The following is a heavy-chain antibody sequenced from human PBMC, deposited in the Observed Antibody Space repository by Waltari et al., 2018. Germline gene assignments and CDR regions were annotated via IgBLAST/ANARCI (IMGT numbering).Heavy chain of an antibody. V-gene: IGHV3-23*01. J-gene: IGHJ4*02. CDR3: AKAFRGYSGSYFDI. CDR2: LSGSGATT. CDR1: GFSFGGFA. D-gene: IGHD5-12*01. Sequence: QLFESGGGLVQPGGSLSLSWAASGFSFGGFAMHWVRQAPGKGLEWVSGLSGSGATTYYADSVRGRFTVSRDNSRNTVDLQMNSLRAEDTAVYYCAKAFRGYSGSYFDIWGRGTLVAVS.